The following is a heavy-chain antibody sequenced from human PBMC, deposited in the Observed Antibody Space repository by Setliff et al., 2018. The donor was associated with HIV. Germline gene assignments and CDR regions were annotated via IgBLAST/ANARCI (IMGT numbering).Heavy chain of an antibody. CDR2: IWHAGNT. Sequence: SETLSLTCTVSGYSSAGNLAWAWIRQHPKKGLEWIGSIWHAGNTLYNPSLKSRVTMSIDTSQNQFSLKLTSVTATDTAVYYCAREKEDDYVWGSYRSNAFDIWGQGTMVTVSS. CDR1: GYSSAGNLA. D-gene: IGHD3-16*02. J-gene: IGHJ3*02. CDR3: AREKEDDYVWGSYRSNAFDI. V-gene: IGHV4-38-2*02.